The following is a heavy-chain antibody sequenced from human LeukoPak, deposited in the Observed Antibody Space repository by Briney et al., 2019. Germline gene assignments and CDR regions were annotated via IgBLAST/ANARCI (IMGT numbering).Heavy chain of an antibody. CDR3: AREAY. J-gene: IGHJ4*02. Sequence: GGSLRLSCAASGFTFSRYWMSWVRQAAGKGLEWVASVKEDGSQKNYADTVEGRFIISRDNTKKSLVLQMNSLRVEDTAIYYCAREAYWGPGTLVTVSS. CDR2: VKEDGSQK. V-gene: IGHV3-7*03. CDR1: GFTFSRYW.